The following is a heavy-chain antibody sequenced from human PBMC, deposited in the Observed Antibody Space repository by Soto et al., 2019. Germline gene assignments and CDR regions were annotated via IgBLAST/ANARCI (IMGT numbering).Heavy chain of an antibody. Sequence: ASVKVCCKASVYTFTSYYMHWVRQDPGQGLEWMGIINPSGGSTSYAQKFQGRVTMTRDTSTSTVYMELSSLRSEDTAVYYCAREIVVSTTYGDYFDYWGQGTLVTVSS. J-gene: IGHJ4*02. CDR2: INPSGGST. CDR1: VYTFTSYY. V-gene: IGHV1-46*01. D-gene: IGHD2-15*01. CDR3: AREIVVSTTYGDYFDY.